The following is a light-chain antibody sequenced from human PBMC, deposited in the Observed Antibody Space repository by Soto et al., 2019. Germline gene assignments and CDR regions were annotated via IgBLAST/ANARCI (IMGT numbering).Light chain of an antibody. CDR2: DAS. CDR1: QSVSSY. CDR3: HQRSNWPPFT. Sequence: IVLTHAPATLSFSPGEMATLSFGASQSVSSYLAWYQQKPCQAPRLLIYDASNRATGIPARFSGSGSGTDFTLTISSLEPEDFAVYYCHQRSNWPPFTFGGGTKVDNK. J-gene: IGKJ4*01. V-gene: IGKV3-11*01.